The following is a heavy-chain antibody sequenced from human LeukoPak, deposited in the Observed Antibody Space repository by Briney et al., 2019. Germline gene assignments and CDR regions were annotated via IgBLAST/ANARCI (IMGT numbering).Heavy chain of an antibody. CDR3: AELGITMIGGV. V-gene: IGHV3-30*04. Sequence: GGSLRLSCAASGFTFSTYAMHWVRQSPGKGLEWVAVISYDGNNKYYADSVKGRSTISRDNSKNTLYLQMNSLRAEDTAVYYCAELGITMIGGVWGKGTTVTISS. CDR2: ISYDGNNK. J-gene: IGHJ6*04. D-gene: IGHD3-10*02. CDR1: GFTFSTYA.